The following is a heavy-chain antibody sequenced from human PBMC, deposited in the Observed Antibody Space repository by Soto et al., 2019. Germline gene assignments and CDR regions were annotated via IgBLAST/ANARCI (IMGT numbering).Heavy chain of an antibody. D-gene: IGHD1-26*01. CDR2: IWYDGSIT. Sequence: TGGSLRLSCVTSGFTFSNYGFHWVRQAPGKGLEWVAVIWYDGSITYYADSVKGRFTISRDQSKNTLYLQMNSLRAEDTAVYSCARDLGTTNYYFDYWGQGTLVTVSS. J-gene: IGHJ4*02. CDR1: GFTFSNYG. V-gene: IGHV3-33*01. CDR3: ARDLGTTNYYFDY.